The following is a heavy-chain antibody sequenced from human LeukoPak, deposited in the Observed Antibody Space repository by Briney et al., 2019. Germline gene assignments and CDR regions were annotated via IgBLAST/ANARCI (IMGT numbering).Heavy chain of an antibody. CDR1: RYTFTSYY. CDR3: ARDLGVVRYFDL. Sequence: ASVKVSCKASRYTFTSYYMHWVRQAPGQGLEWMGIINPSGGSTSYAQKFQGRVTMTRDTSTSTVYMELSSLRSEDTAVYYCARDLGVVRYFDLWGRGTLVTVSS. J-gene: IGHJ2*01. D-gene: IGHD3-3*01. V-gene: IGHV1-46*01. CDR2: INPSGGST.